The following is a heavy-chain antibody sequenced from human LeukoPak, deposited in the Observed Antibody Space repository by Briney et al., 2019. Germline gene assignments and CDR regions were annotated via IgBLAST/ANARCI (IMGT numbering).Heavy chain of an antibody. CDR1: GGSISSGSYY. J-gene: IGHJ5*02. D-gene: IGHD2-2*01. V-gene: IGHV4-61*02. CDR2: IYTSGST. Sequence: PSETLSLTCTVSGGSISSGSYYWSWIRQPAGKGLEWIGRIYTSGSTNYNPSLKSRVTISVDTSKNQFSLKLSSVTAADTAVYYCAREKLVGLFEIWFDPWGQGTLVTVSS. CDR3: AREKLVGLFEIWFDP.